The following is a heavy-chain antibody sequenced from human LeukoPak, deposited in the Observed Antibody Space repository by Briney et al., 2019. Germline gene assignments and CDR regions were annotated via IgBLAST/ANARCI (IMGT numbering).Heavy chain of an antibody. Sequence: GGSLRLSCTASGFTFSSYSMSWVRQGPGTGLEWVSAISGSGDTTFYADSVKGRFSISRDNSKKTLYLQVNSLRAEDTAVYFCAKELTTERTPGVDSWGQGTLVTVSS. CDR2: ISGSGDTT. D-gene: IGHD4-17*01. CDR3: AKELTTERTPGVDS. J-gene: IGHJ4*02. CDR1: GFTFSSYS. V-gene: IGHV3-23*01.